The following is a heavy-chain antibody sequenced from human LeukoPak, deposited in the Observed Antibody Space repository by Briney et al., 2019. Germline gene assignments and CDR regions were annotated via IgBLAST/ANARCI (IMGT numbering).Heavy chain of an antibody. Sequence: GGSLRLSCAASGFTFSSYAMHWVRQAPGKGLEWVSLISADGGTTFSADSVKGRFTIARDNSKNSLYLQMNSLRSEDTAMYFCAKESGKFDYWGQGTLVAVST. CDR3: AKESGKFDY. CDR1: GFTFSSYA. J-gene: IGHJ4*02. CDR2: ISADGGTT. V-gene: IGHV3-43*02.